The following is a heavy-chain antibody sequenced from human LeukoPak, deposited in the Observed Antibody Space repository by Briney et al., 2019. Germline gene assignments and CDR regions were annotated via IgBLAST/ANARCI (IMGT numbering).Heavy chain of an antibody. Sequence: ASVKVSCKASGYTFTGYYMHWVRQAPGQGLEWMGWINPNSGGTNYAQKFQGRVTMTRDTSISTAYMELSRLRSDDTAVFYCARAGSSSRWVNDYWGQGTLVSVSS. CDR2: INPNSGGT. CDR3: ARAGSSSRWVNDY. CDR1: GYTFTGYY. D-gene: IGHD6-13*01. V-gene: IGHV1-2*02. J-gene: IGHJ4*02.